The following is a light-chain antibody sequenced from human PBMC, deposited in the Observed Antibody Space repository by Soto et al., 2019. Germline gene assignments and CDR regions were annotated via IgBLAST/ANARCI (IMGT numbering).Light chain of an antibody. CDR1: QSVSSN. CDR3: QHYTNRTPWM. V-gene: IGKV3-15*01. Sequence: VLSRFAGTLSVSQGERATLSCGASQSVSSNLAWYQQKPGQAPRLLIYGAPTRATVIPARFSASGSGTQFTLAISSLQSEDSAVYYCQHYTNRTPWMFDQGTKVDIK. J-gene: IGKJ1*01. CDR2: GAP.